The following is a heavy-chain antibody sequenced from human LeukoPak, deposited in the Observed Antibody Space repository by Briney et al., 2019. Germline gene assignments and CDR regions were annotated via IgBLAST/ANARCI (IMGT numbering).Heavy chain of an antibody. CDR1: GYSISSGYY. D-gene: IGHD2-21*01. V-gene: IGHV4-38-2*02. CDR2: IYHSGST. CDR3: ARGIGDY. J-gene: IGHJ4*02. Sequence: SETLSLTCTVSGYSISSGYYWGWIRQPPGKGLEWIGSIYHSGSTFDNPSLKSRVTISVDTSKNQFSLKLSSVTAADTAVYYCARGIGDYWGQGTLVTVSS.